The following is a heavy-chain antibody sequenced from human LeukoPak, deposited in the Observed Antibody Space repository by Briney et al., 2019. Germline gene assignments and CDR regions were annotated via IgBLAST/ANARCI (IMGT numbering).Heavy chain of an antibody. CDR1: GFTVSSNY. Sequence: GSLRLSCAASGFTVSSNYMSWVRQAPGKGLEWIGNTYYSGGTKYNPSLKSRVTISVDTSKNQFSLKLSSVTAADTALYYCARHVGKWGFDYWGQGTLVTVSS. J-gene: IGHJ4*02. D-gene: IGHD7-27*01. V-gene: IGHV4-59*08. CDR3: ARHVGKWGFDY. CDR2: TYYSGGT.